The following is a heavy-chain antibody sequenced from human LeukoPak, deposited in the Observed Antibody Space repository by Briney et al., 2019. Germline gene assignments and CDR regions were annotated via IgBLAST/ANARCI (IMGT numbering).Heavy chain of an antibody. CDR1: GFTFNNYW. J-gene: IGHJ3*02. Sequence: GGSLRLSCAASGFTFNNYWMSWVRQAPGKGLEWVANIKQDGSEKHYVDSVKGRLTISRDNAKNSLYLQMNSLRAEDTAVYYCARDHRVVGATGASDIWGQGTMVTVSS. CDR2: IKQDGSEK. D-gene: IGHD1-26*01. V-gene: IGHV3-7*01. CDR3: ARDHRVVGATGASDI.